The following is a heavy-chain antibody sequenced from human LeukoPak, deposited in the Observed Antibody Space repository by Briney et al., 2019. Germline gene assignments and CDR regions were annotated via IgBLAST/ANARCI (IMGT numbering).Heavy chain of an antibody. J-gene: IGHJ5*02. V-gene: IGHV3-7*01. CDR3: TRWARYCSSGSCYSWFDP. CDR1: GFTFSSYW. Sequence: GGSLRLSRVASGFTFSSYWMSWVRQAPGKGLEWVANMKIEGSEEYYVDSVKGRFTISRDNAKHSLYLQMNSLRVDDTAVYYCTRWARYCSSGSCYSWFDPWGQGTLVTVSS. D-gene: IGHD2-15*01. CDR2: MKIEGSEE.